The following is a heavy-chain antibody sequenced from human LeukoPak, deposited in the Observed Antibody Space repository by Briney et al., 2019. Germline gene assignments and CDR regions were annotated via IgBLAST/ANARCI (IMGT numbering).Heavy chain of an antibody. CDR2: IYYSGST. V-gene: IGHV4-39*07. CDR1: GGSISSSSYY. Sequence: PSETLSLTCTVSGGSISSSSYYWGWIRQPPGKGLEWIGSIYYSGSTYYNPSLKSRVTISVDTSKNQFSLKLSSVTAADTAVYYCAMYGDYFDYWGQGTLVTVSS. J-gene: IGHJ4*02. D-gene: IGHD4-17*01. CDR3: AMYGDYFDY.